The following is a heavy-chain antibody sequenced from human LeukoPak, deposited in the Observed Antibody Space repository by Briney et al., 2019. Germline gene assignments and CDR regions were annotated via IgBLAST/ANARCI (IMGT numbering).Heavy chain of an antibody. CDR3: ARRRGYSYGYVDY. J-gene: IGHJ4*02. CDR2: IYYSGST. CDR1: GGSISSYY. D-gene: IGHD5-18*01. Sequence: SETLSLTCTVSGGSISSYYWSWIRQPPGKGLEWIGYIYYSGSTNYNPSLKSRVTISVDTSKNQFSLKLSSVTAADTAVYYCARRRGYSYGYVDYWGQGTLVTVPS. V-gene: IGHV4-59*01.